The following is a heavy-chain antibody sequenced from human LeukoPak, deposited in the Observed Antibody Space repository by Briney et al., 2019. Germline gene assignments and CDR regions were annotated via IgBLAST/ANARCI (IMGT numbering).Heavy chain of an antibody. Sequence: ASVKVSCKASGYTFTCYYIHWVRQTPGQGLEWMGWINPNSGGTNHAPKLQGRVTMTRDTSISTAYMELSRLRSGDTAVYYCAASRDGYKLYYYYMDVWGKGTTVTTSS. CDR2: INPNSGGT. D-gene: IGHD5-24*01. CDR1: GYTFTCYY. V-gene: IGHV1-2*02. CDR3: AASRDGYKLYYYYMDV. J-gene: IGHJ6*03.